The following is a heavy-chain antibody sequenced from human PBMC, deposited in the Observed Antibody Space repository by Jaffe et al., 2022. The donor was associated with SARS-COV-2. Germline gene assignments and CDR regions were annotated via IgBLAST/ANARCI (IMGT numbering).Heavy chain of an antibody. V-gene: IGHV4-61*01. Sequence: QVQLQESGPGLVKPSETLSLTCTVSGGSVSRGNHYWNWIRQPPGKGLEWIGYIYYTGNTNYNPSLKSRVTISLDTSKNQFSLKLSSVTGADTAVYYCANLYYDILTGYYRGGFDPWGQGTLVTVSS. D-gene: IGHD3-9*01. CDR1: GGSVSRGNHY. J-gene: IGHJ5*02. CDR2: IYYTGNT. CDR3: ANLYYDILTGYYRGGFDP.